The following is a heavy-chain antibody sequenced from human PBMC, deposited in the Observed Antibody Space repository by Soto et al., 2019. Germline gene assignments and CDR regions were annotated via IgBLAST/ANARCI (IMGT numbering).Heavy chain of an antibody. Sequence: GGFLRLSCAASGVTFISYSMNWVRQAPGKGLEWVSSISSSSSYIYYADSVKGRFTISRDNAKNSLYLQMNSLRAEDTAVYYCASPGKDCSSTSCYRFYYYMDVWGKGTTVTVSS. CDR2: ISSSSSYI. V-gene: IGHV3-21*01. D-gene: IGHD2-2*01. J-gene: IGHJ6*03. CDR3: ASPGKDCSSTSCYRFYYYMDV. CDR1: GVTFISYS.